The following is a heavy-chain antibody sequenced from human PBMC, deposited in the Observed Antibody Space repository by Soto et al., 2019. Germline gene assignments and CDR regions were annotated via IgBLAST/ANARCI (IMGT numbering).Heavy chain of an antibody. CDR2: ISISSSGSTT. J-gene: IGHJ6*02. V-gene: IGHV3-11*01. CDR3: ARDTLPTDFGLGWDV. D-gene: IGHD4-17*01. Sequence: QVQLVESGGGLVKPGGSLRLSCAASGFIFSDYYMSWIRQAPGKGLEWVAYISISSSGSTTYYADSVRGRFTISRDNAEKSLYLQMHSLRSEDTVVYFCARDTLPTDFGLGWDVWGQGTTVTVSS. CDR1: GFIFSDYY.